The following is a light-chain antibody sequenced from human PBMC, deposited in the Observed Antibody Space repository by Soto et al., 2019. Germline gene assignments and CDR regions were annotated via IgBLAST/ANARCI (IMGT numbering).Light chain of an antibody. Sequence: DIQMTQSPSTLSASVGDRVTITCRASQSISSWLAWYQQKPGKAPKLLIYKASSVESGVPSRFSDSRSGTEFTLTISSLQPDDFAIYYCQQYNSYSYTFGKGTKLEIK. CDR1: QSISSW. CDR2: KAS. V-gene: IGKV1-5*03. J-gene: IGKJ2*01. CDR3: QQYNSYSYT.